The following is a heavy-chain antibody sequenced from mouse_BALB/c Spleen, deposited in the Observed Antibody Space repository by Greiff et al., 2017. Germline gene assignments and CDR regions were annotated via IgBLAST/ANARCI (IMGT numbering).Heavy chain of an antibody. V-gene: IGHV1-7*01. D-gene: IGHD3-1*01. Sequence: QVQLQESGAELAKPGASVKMSCKASGYTFTSYWMHWVKQRPGQGLEWIGYINPSTGYTEYNQKFKDKATLTADKSSSTAYMQLSSLTSEDSAVYYCARWGLRLDYWGQGTTLTVSS. J-gene: IGHJ2*01. CDR2: INPSTGYT. CDR3: ARWGLRLDY. CDR1: GYTFTSYW.